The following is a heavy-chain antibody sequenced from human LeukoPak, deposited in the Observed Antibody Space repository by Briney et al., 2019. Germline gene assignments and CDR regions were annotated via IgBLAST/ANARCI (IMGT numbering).Heavy chain of an antibody. CDR2: ISGSGGST. D-gene: IGHD6-6*01. CDR3: AKDPYSSFDAFDI. J-gene: IGHJ3*02. Sequence: GGSLRLSCAASGFTFSSYAMSWVRQAPGKGLEWVLAISGSGGSTYYADSVKGRFTISRDNSKNTLYLQMNSLRAEDTAVYYCAKDPYSSFDAFDIWGQGTMVTVSS. CDR1: GFTFSSYA. V-gene: IGHV3-23*01.